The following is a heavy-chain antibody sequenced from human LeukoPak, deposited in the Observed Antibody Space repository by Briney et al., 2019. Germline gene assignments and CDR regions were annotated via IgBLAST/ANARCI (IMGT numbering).Heavy chain of an antibody. J-gene: IGHJ4*02. CDR1: GFTFDDYG. D-gene: IGHD6-6*01. CDR2: INWNGGST. Sequence: GGSLRLSCAASGFTFDDYGMSWVRQAPGKGLEWVSGINWNGGSTGYADSVKGRLTISRDNSKNTLYLQMNSLRAEDTAVYYCASDSSSSFPNYLDCWGQGTLVTVSS. CDR3: ASDSSSSFPNYLDC. V-gene: IGHV3-20*04.